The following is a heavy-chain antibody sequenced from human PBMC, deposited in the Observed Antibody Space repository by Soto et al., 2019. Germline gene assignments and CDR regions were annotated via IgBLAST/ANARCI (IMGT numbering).Heavy chain of an antibody. V-gene: IGHV3-23*01. J-gene: IGHJ5*02. CDR2: ISGSGGST. CDR3: AKEIHYYDSSGYLRGPQWTFSP. CDR1: GFTFSSYA. Sequence: GGSLRLSCAASGFTFSSYAMSWVRQAPGKGLEWVSAISGSGGSTYYADSVKGRFTISGDNSKNTLYLQMNSLRAEDTAVYYCAKEIHYYDSSGYLRGPQWTFSPWGQGTLVTVSS. D-gene: IGHD3-22*01.